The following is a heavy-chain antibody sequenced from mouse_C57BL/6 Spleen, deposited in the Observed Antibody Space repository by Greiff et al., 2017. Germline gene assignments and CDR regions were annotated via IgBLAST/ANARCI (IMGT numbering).Heavy chain of an antibody. V-gene: IGHV1-59*01. CDR2: IDPSDSYT. D-gene: IGHD2-1*01. Sequence: QVQLQQPGAELVRPGTSVQLSCKASGYTFTSYWLHWVKQRPGQGLEWIGVIDPSDSYTNYNQQFKGKATLTVDTSSSTAYMQLSSLTSEDSAVYYCARKEDGNYPYYAMDDWGQGTSVTVSS. CDR3: ARKEDGNYPYYAMDD. CDR1: GYTFTSYW. J-gene: IGHJ4*01.